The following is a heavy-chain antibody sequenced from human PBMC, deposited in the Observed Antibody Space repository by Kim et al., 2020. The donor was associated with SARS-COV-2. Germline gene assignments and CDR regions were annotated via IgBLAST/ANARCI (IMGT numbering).Heavy chain of an antibody. CDR2: MNPNSGNT. D-gene: IGHD4-17*01. CDR1: GYTFTSYD. J-gene: IGHJ5*02. V-gene: IGHV1-8*01. CDR3: ARGWELYYDYGDYVGYNWFDP. Sequence: ASVKVSCKASGYTFTSYDINWVRQATGQGLEWMGWMNPNSGNTGYAQKFQGRVTMTRNTSISTAYMELSSLRSEDTAVYYCARGWELYYDYGDYVGYNWFDPWGQGTLVTVSS.